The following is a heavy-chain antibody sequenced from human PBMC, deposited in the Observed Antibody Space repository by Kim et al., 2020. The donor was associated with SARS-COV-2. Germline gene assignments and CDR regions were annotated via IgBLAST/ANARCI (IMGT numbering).Heavy chain of an antibody. D-gene: IGHD4-17*01. J-gene: IGHJ4*02. CDR3: AKDGDGDYGDRPDY. V-gene: IGHV3-30*02. Sequence: ADSEKGRFTLSRDNSKHTMDLQMNSLRAEDTGVYYCAKDGDGDYGDRPDYWGQGALVTVSS.